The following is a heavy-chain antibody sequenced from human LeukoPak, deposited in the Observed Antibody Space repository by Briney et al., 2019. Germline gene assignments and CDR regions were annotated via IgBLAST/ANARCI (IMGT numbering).Heavy chain of an antibody. J-gene: IGHJ6*02. Sequence: GSLRLSCTASGFIFADYAMNWFRQAPGKGLEWVGFIRSKDYGGTAEYAASVKGRFTISRDESKTIAYLQMNSLKTEDTAVYYCTRGQEGNYYYFGMDVWGQGTTVTVSS. D-gene: IGHD3-10*01. CDR1: GFIFADYA. V-gene: IGHV3-49*03. CDR3: TRGQEGNYYYFGMDV. CDR2: IRSKDYGGTA.